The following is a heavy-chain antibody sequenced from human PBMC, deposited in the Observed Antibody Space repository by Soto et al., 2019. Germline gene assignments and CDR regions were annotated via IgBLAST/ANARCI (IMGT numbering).Heavy chain of an antibody. Sequence: QVQLVESGGGLVEPGGSLRLSCAASGFTFSDYYMTWIRQAPGKGLEWVSYISGTSYYTNYADSVKGRFIISRNNAKNSLYLKMKSLRAEDTAVYFCARARSTGRDDAFDIWGQGTVLTVTS. CDR3: ARARSTGRDDAFDI. CDR1: GFTFSDYY. CDR2: ISGTSYYT. D-gene: IGHD2-8*02. V-gene: IGHV3-11*05. J-gene: IGHJ3*02.